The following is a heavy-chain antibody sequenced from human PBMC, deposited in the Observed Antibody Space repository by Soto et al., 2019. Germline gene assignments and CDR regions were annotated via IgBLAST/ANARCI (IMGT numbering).Heavy chain of an antibody. V-gene: IGHV3-64*01. CDR1: GFTFSSYA. CDR2: ISSNGGST. D-gene: IGHD2-15*01. CDR3: ARGPSRGCSGGSCYHFDL. J-gene: IGHJ2*01. Sequence: EVQLVESGGGLVQPGGSLRLSCAASGFTFSSYAMHWVRQAPGKGLEYVSAISSNGGSTYYANSVKGRFTISRDNSKHTLYLQMGSLRAGDMAVYYCARGPSRGCSGGSCYHFDLWGRGTLVTVSS.